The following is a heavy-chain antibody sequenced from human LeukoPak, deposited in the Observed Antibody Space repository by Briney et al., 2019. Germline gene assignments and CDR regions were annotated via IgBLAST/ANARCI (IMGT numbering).Heavy chain of an antibody. Sequence: GESLKISCKGSGYSFTSYWIGWVRQMPGKGLEWVGIIYPGDSDTRYSPSFQGQVTISADKSISTAYLQWSSLKASDTAMYYCARQPGYSYGYNYFDYWGQGTLVTVSS. V-gene: IGHV5-51*01. D-gene: IGHD5-18*01. CDR3: ARQPGYSYGYNYFDY. CDR1: GYSFTSYW. J-gene: IGHJ4*02. CDR2: IYPGDSDT.